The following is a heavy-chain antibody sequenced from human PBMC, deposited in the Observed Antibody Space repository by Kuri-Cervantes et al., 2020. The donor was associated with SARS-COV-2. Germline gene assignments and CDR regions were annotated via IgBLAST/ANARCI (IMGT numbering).Heavy chain of an antibody. CDR1: GYTFTTYG. J-gene: IGHJ6*02. CDR3: ARDEIFGARPGDYYGMDV. V-gene: IGHV1-18*01. Sequence: ASVKVSCKASGYTFTTYGINWVRQAPGQGLEWMGWISGYNGNTNYAQNFQGRVIMTTDTSTSTAYMELRSSRSDDTAVYYCARDEIFGARPGDYYGMDVWGQGTRVTVSS. CDR2: ISGYNGNT. D-gene: IGHD3-3*01.